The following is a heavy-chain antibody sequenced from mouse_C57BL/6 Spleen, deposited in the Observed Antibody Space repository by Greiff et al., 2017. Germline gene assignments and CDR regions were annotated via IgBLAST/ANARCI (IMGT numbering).Heavy chain of an antibody. J-gene: IGHJ1*03. Sequence: EVQGVESGPELVKPGASVKISCKASGYSFTDYNMNWVKQSNGKSLEWIGVINPNYGTTSYNQKFKGKATLTVDQSSSTAYMQLNSLTSEDSAVYYCARKDYGSSYGYFDVWGTGTTVTVSS. CDR3: ARKDYGSSYGYFDV. D-gene: IGHD1-1*01. V-gene: IGHV1-39*01. CDR2: INPNYGTT. CDR1: GYSFTDYN.